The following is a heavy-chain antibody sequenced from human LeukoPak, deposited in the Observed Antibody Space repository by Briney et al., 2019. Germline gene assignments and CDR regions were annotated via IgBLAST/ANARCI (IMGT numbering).Heavy chain of an antibody. J-gene: IGHJ4*02. D-gene: IGHD2-2*01. Sequence: PGGSLRLSCAASGFTVGSHAMTWVRQAPGKGLEWVSGITYSGDNTYYAGSVKGRFTISRDNSRNTLFLQMDSLRAEDTAVYYCAKDKVPTAMISYVYWGQGTLVTVSS. CDR1: GFTVGSHA. V-gene: IGHV3-23*01. CDR3: AKDKVPTAMISYVY. CDR2: ITYSGDNT.